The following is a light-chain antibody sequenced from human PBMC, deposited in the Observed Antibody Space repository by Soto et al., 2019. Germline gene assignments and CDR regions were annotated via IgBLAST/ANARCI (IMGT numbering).Light chain of an antibody. J-gene: IGKJ2*01. CDR3: QQYNNSPDYT. CDR2: GAS. Sequence: EIVLTQSPGTLSLSPGERATLSCKASQSVTSRYLAWYQQKPGQPPRLLIYGASSRATGILDRFSGSGSGTDFTLTIRRLEPEDFAVYFCQQYNNSPDYTFGQGTKLEIK. V-gene: IGKV3-20*01. CDR1: QSVTSRY.